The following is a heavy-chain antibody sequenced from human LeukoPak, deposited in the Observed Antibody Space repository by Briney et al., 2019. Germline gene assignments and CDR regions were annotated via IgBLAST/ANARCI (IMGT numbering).Heavy chain of an antibody. J-gene: IGHJ4*02. CDR1: GFSLGTSGMC. Sequence: SGPALVKPTQTLTLTCTFSGFSLGTSGMCVSWIRQPPGKALEWLALIDWDADTYYSTSLKTRLTISKDTSKNQVVLTMTNMDPVDTATYYCTRTYSGSYPVHYWGQGTLVTVSS. D-gene: IGHD1-26*01. V-gene: IGHV2-70*13. CDR2: IDWDADT. CDR3: TRTYSGSYPVHY.